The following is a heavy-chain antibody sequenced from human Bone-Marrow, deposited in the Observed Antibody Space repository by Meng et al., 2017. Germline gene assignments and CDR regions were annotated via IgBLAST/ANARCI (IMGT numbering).Heavy chain of an antibody. D-gene: IGHD4-17*01. J-gene: IGHJ2*01. CDR1: GGSISSGNHY. CDR3: ASLYGDSSVWYLDL. V-gene: IGHV4-31*03. CDR2: IYYSGST. Sequence: QVQLQESDPGLVKPSQTLSLTCTVSGGSISSGNHYWSWIRQHPGKGLEYIGYIYYSGSTYYNPSLKSRVIISVDTSKNQFSLRLNSVTAADTAVYYCASLYGDSSVWYLDLWGRGTLVTVSS.